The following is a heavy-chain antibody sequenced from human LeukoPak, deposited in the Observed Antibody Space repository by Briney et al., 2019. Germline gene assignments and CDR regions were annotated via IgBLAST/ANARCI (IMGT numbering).Heavy chain of an antibody. CDR3: ARGPGTEPAFDI. D-gene: IGHD1-14*01. V-gene: IGHV4-59*12. CDR2: IYYSGST. J-gene: IGHJ3*02. Sequence: PSETLSLTCTVSGGSISSYYWSWIRQPPGKGLEWIGYIYYSGSTNYNPSLKSRVTISVDKSKNQFSLKLSSVTAADTAVYYCARGPGTEPAFDIWGQGTMVTVSS. CDR1: GGSISSYY.